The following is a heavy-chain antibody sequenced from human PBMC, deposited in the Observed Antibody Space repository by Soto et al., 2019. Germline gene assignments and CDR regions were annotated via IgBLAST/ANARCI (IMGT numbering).Heavy chain of an antibody. D-gene: IGHD4-17*01. CDR2: ISYDGSNK. Sequence: PGGSLRLSCAASGFTFSSYGMHWVRQAPGKGLEWVAVISYDGSNKYYADSVKGRFTISRDNSKNTLYLQMNSLRAEDTAVYYCAKDYGGNSGMDVWGQGTTVTVS. V-gene: IGHV3-30*18. J-gene: IGHJ6*02. CDR3: AKDYGGNSGMDV. CDR1: GFTFSSYG.